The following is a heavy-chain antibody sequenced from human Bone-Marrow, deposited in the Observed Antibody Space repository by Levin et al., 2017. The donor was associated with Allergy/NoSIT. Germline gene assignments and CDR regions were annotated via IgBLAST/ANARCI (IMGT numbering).Heavy chain of an antibody. CDR3: AIAAGGTRYFQH. Sequence: RWGSLRLSCKGSGYSFTTYWIGWVRQMPGKGLEWMGIIYPGDSDTRYSPSFQGQVTISADKSISTAYVQWSSLKASDTAMYYCAIAAGGTRYFQHWGQGTLVTVSS. J-gene: IGHJ1*01. D-gene: IGHD6-13*01. CDR1: GYSFTTYW. V-gene: IGHV5-51*01. CDR2: IYPGDSDT.